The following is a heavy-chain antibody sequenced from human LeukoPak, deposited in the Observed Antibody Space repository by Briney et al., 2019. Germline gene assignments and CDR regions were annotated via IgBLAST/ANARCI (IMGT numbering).Heavy chain of an antibody. CDR1: GYTFTSYV. CDR2: ISAYNGDT. J-gene: IGHJ4*02. CDR3: ARGYYDSSVAGVHY. Sequence: ASVKVSCKASGYTFTSYVISWVRQAPGQGLEWMGWISAYNGDTNYAQKLQGRVTMTTDTSTSTAYMELRSLRSDDTAVYYCARGYYDSSVAGVHYWGQGTLVTVSS. D-gene: IGHD3-22*01. V-gene: IGHV1-18*01.